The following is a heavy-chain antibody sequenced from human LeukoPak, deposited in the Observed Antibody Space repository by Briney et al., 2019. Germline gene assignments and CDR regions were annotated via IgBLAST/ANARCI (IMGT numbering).Heavy chain of an antibody. J-gene: IGHJ6*02. CDR1: GGSFSSYY. Sequence: SETLSLTCAVYGGSFSSYYWSWIRQPPGKGLEWIGEINHSGSTNYNPSLKSRVTISVDTSKNQFSLKLSSVTAADTAVYYCARGQFYGSGSYPTYYYYYYGMDVWGQGTTVTVSS. D-gene: IGHD3-10*01. CDR3: ARGQFYGSGSYPTYYYYYYGMDV. V-gene: IGHV4-34*01. CDR2: INHSGST.